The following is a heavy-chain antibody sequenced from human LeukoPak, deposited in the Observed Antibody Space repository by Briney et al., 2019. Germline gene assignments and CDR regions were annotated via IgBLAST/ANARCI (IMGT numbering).Heavy chain of an antibody. CDR1: GFTFSSYG. D-gene: IGHD4-17*01. CDR2: INSDGINT. Sequence: GGSLRLSCAASGFTFSSYGMSWVRQAPGKGLVWVSRINSDGINTSYADSVKGRFTISRDNAKNTLNLQMNSLRAEDTAVYYCARAFSTTAFDYWGQGTLVTVSS. CDR3: ARAFSTTAFDY. V-gene: IGHV3-74*01. J-gene: IGHJ4*02.